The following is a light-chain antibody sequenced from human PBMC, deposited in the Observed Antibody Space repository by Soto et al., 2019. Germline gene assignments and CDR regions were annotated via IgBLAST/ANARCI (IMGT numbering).Light chain of an antibody. Sequence: EIVLTQSPATLSLSPEERATLSCRASERVSTFLAWYQQKPGQAPRLLIYEASRRATGIPDRFSGGGSGTVFTLTVSRLEPGDFAVYYCQRRGNWPWMFGDGTKV. CDR1: ERVSTF. CDR3: QRRGNWPWM. CDR2: EAS. V-gene: IGKV3-11*01. J-gene: IGKJ1*01.